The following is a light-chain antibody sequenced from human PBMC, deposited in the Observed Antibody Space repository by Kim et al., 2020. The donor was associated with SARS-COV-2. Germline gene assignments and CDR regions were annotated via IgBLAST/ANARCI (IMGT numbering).Light chain of an antibody. J-gene: IGKJ1*01. CDR3: EQDGAEVS. V-gene: IGKV3-20*01. CDR2: GAT. CDR1: RRVGSNY. Sequence: VVLTQSPATVTLSPGERATLSCRASRRVGSNYLAWYQQKPGQAPRLLISGATNRAPGSPDRFSGSGSGTDFTLTIDRLEPVDFAVYFCEQDGAEVSFGQGTKVDIK.